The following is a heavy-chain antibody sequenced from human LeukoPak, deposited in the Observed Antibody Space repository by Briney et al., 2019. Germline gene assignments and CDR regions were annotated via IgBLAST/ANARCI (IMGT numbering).Heavy chain of an antibody. CDR1: GGSISSSNW. D-gene: IGHD6-19*01. CDR2: IYHSGST. J-gene: IGHJ3*02. V-gene: IGHV4-4*02. CDR3: ARDNSSIAVAGTEAHAFDI. Sequence: PSETLSLTCTVSGGSISSSNWWSWVRQPPGKGLEWIGEIYHSGSTNYNPSLKSRVTISVDKSKNQFSLKLSSVTAADTAVYYCARDNSSIAVAGTEAHAFDIWGQGTMVTVSS.